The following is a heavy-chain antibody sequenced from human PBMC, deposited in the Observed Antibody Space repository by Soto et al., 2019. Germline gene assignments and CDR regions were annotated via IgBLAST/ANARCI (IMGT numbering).Heavy chain of an antibody. CDR2: ISYSGST. CDR1: GGAIRSGGYY. CDR3: ARSFRVTGGDCVY. V-gene: IGHV4-31*01. J-gene: IGHJ4*02. D-gene: IGHD1-1*01. Sequence: QVQLQESGPGLVKPSQTLSLTCSVSGGAIRSGGYYWSWIRHHPGKGLEWIGYISYSGSTHYNPSLKSLVTMLLDTSKKQFSLKVSSVTAADTAVYYCARSFRVTGGDCVYWGQGTRVTVSS.